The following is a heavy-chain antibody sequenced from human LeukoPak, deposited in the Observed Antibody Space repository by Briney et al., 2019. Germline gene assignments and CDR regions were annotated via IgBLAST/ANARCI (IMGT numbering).Heavy chain of an antibody. D-gene: IGHD6-25*01. J-gene: IGHJ4*02. Sequence: GGSLRLSCAASGFTFSSYEMNWVRQAPGKGLEWASYISSSGSTIYYADSVKGRFTISRDNAKNSLYLQMNSLRAEDTAVYYCARDGSSGLFDYWGQGTLVTVSS. V-gene: IGHV3-48*03. CDR1: GFTFSSYE. CDR3: ARDGSSGLFDY. CDR2: ISSSGSTI.